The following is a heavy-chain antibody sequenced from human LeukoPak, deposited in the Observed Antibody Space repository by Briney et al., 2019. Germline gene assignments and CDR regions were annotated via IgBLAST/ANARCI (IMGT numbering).Heavy chain of an antibody. D-gene: IGHD3-10*01. V-gene: IGHV1-2*02. CDR1: GYTFTAYY. J-gene: IGHJ6*02. Sequence: AAVKVSCKGSGYTFTAYYMHWVRQAPGQGLEWVGGNNPNSGGTNYAQKFQGRVTMNTETSNNTASMELSRLRSDHTPVYYCARGGHYYGSGSYYYYYGMDVWGQGPTVTVSS. CDR2: NNPNSGGT. CDR3: ARGGHYYGSGSYYYYYGMDV.